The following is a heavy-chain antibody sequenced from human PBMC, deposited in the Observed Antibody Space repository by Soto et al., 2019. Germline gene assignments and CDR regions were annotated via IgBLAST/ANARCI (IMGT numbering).Heavy chain of an antibody. Sequence: GGSLRLSCAASGFTFSSYAMHWVRQAPGKRLEWVAVISYDGSNKYYADSVKGRFTISRDNSKNTLYLQMNSLRAEDTAVYYCARGDTAMVKEGIYYYYGMDVWGQGTTVTVSS. V-gene: IGHV3-30-3*01. D-gene: IGHD5-18*01. CDR1: GFTFSSYA. CDR3: ARGDTAMVKEGIYYYYGMDV. J-gene: IGHJ6*02. CDR2: ISYDGSNK.